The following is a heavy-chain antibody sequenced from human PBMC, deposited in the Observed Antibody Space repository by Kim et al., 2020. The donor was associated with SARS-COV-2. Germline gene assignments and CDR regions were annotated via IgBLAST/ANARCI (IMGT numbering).Heavy chain of an antibody. D-gene: IGHD6-13*01. CDR1: GGSFSGYY. CDR3: ARERLVLDYYYGMDV. CDR2: INHSGST. Sequence: SETLSLTCAVYGGSFSGYYWSWIRQPPGKGLEWIGEINHSGSTNYNPSLKSRVTISVDTSKNQFSLKLSSVTAADTAVYYCARERLVLDYYYGMDVWGQGTTVTVSS. J-gene: IGHJ6*02. V-gene: IGHV4-34*01.